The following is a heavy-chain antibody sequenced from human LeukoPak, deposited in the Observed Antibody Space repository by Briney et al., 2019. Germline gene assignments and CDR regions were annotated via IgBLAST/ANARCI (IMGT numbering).Heavy chain of an antibody. J-gene: IGHJ3*02. CDR1: GFTFSTYA. V-gene: IGHV3-30*04. D-gene: IGHD5-18*01. CDR3: ARARSSYGYGDAFDI. CDR2: ISYDGSSK. Sequence: GGSLRLSCAASGFTFSTYAMHWVRQAPGKGLGWVAVISYDGSSKYYADSVKGRFTISRDNSKNTLYLQMNSLRAEDTAVYYCARARSSYGYGDAFDIWGQGTMVTVSS.